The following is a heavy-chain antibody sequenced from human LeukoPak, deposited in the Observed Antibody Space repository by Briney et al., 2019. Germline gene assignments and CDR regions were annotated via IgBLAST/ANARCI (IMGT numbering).Heavy chain of an antibody. CDR1: GGFITSYY. J-gene: IGHJ6*03. CDR3: ARGEETGGARLGYYYYYMDV. V-gene: IGHV4-4*07. D-gene: IGHD3-10*01. CDR2: ISSSGTT. Sequence: SETLSLTCTVSGGFITSYYWSWIRQPAGEGLDYIGRISSSGTTNYNRPLRGRVTITLDKSNNQFSLKLTSVTAADTAIYYCARGEETGGARLGYYYYYMDVWGKGATVTVSS.